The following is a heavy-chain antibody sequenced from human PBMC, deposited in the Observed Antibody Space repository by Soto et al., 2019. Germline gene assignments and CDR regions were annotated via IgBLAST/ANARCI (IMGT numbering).Heavy chain of an antibody. Sequence: SETLSLTCTVSGASVSSGYYYWSWIRQPPGKGLEWIGYIYYSGSTNYNPSLKSRVTISVDTSKNQFSLKLSSVTAADTAVYYCARVVQKDGWLLSNYYSGMDFSCQAPTVTVSS. V-gene: IGHV4-61*01. D-gene: IGHD3-3*01. CDR2: IYYSGST. CDR1: GASVSSGYYY. CDR3: ARVVQKDGWLLSNYYSGMDF. J-gene: IGHJ6*02.